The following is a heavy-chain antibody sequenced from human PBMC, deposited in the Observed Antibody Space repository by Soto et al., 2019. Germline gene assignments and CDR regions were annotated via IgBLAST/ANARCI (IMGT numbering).Heavy chain of an antibody. V-gene: IGHV1-2*04. CDR2: INPNSGAT. CDR1: GYTFTSYY. Sequence: QVQLVQSGAEVKKPGASVKVSCQASGYTFTSYYIHWVRQAPGQGLEWMGSINPNSGATYFAQKLQGWVTMSTDTSISTAYMELSRLRSDDTAVYYCARAGQKWYFDLWGRGTLVTVSS. J-gene: IGHJ2*01. CDR3: ARAGQKWYFDL.